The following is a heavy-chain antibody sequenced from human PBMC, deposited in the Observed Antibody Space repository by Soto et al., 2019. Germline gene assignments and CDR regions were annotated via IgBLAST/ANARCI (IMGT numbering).Heavy chain of an antibody. D-gene: IGHD6-19*01. CDR1: GFTFSNHW. CDR2: IKGDGSAT. J-gene: IGHJ4*02. V-gene: IGHV3-7*01. Sequence: GGSLRLSCAASGFTFSNHWMNWVRQAPGKGLEWVAIIKGDGSATRYVESVKGRFTISRDNAKNSVYLQMNSLRAEDTAVYYCVRDRGWLAFDYWGQGTLVTVSS. CDR3: VRDRGWLAFDY.